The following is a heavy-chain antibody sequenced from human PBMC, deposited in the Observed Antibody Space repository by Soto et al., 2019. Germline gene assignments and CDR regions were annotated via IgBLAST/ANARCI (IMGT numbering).Heavy chain of an antibody. CDR2: IIPIFGTA. D-gene: IGHD5-18*01. Sequence: QVQLVQSGAEVKKPGSSVKVSCKASGGTFSSYAISWVRQAPGQGLEWMGGIIPIFGTANYAQKFQGRVTITADESTSTAYMELSSLRSEDTAVYYCARDREREVDSYDPRDDAFDIWGQGTMVTVSS. J-gene: IGHJ3*02. V-gene: IGHV1-69*12. CDR3: ARDREREVDSYDPRDDAFDI. CDR1: GGTFSSYA.